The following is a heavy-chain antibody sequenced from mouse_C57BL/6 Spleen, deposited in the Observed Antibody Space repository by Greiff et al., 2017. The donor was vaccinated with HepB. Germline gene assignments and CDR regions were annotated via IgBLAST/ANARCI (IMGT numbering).Heavy chain of an antibody. CDR2: IYPGSGNT. Sequence: VQLQQSGAELVRPGASVKLSCKASGYTFTDYYINWVKQRPGQGLEWIARIYPGSGNTYYNEKFKGKATLTAEKSSSTAYMQLSSLTSEDSAVYFCAREETYSNYGAMDYWGQGTSVTVSS. J-gene: IGHJ4*01. CDR3: AREETYSNYGAMDY. D-gene: IGHD2-5*01. V-gene: IGHV1-76*01. CDR1: GYTFTDYY.